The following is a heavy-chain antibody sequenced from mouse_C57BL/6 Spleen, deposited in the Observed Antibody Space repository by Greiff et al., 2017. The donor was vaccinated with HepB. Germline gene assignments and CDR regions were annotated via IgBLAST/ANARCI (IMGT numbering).Heavy chain of an antibody. Sequence: QVQLQQPGAELVRPGSSVKLSCKASGYTFTSYWMHWVKQRPIQGLEWIGNIDPSDSETHYNQKFKDKATLTADKSSSTAYMQLSSLTSEDSAVYFCASPYSYGSSYFDYWGQGTTLTVSS. V-gene: IGHV1-52*01. J-gene: IGHJ2*01. CDR1: GYTFTSYW. CDR3: ASPYSYGSSYFDY. D-gene: IGHD1-1*01. CDR2: IDPSDSET.